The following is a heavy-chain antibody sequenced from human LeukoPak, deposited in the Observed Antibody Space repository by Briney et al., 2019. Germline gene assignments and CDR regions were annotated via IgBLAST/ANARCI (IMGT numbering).Heavy chain of an antibody. CDR2: INPSGGST. Sequence: ASVKVSCKASGYTFNNHYMYWVRQAPGQGLEWMGVINPSGGSTSYAQKFQGRVTMTRDTSTRTVYMEVNSLRSEDTAVYYCAREWELLSSDYWGQGTLVTVSS. CDR3: AREWELLSSDY. CDR1: GYTFNNHY. V-gene: IGHV1-46*02. J-gene: IGHJ4*02. D-gene: IGHD1-26*01.